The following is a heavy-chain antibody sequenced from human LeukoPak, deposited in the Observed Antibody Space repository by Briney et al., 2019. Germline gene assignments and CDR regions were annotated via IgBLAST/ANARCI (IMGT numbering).Heavy chain of an antibody. CDR3: ARDSSSWYYFDY. Sequence: GASVKVSCKASGYTFTSYGISWVRQAPGQGLEWMGGIIPIFGTANYAQKFQGRVTITADESTSTAYMELSSLRSEDTAVYYCARDSSSWYYFDYWGQGTLVTVSS. J-gene: IGHJ4*02. CDR2: IIPIFGTA. V-gene: IGHV1-69*13. D-gene: IGHD6-13*01. CDR1: GYTFTSYG.